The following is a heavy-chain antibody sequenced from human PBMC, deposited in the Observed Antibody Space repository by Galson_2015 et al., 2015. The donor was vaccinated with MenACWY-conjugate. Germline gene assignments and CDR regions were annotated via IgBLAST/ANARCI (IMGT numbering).Heavy chain of an antibody. J-gene: IGHJ4*02. CDR2: IYPGDSDT. CDR1: GYSFTSYW. D-gene: IGHD6-13*01. CDR3: ARPTIAAAGIHGARGYFDP. V-gene: IGHV5-51*01. Sequence: QSGAEVTKPGESLKISCKGSGYSFTSYWIGWVRQMPGKGLEWMGIIYPGDSDTRYSPSFQGQVTISADKSISTAYLQWSSLKASDTAMYYCARPTIAAAGIHGARGYFDPWGQGTLVTVSS.